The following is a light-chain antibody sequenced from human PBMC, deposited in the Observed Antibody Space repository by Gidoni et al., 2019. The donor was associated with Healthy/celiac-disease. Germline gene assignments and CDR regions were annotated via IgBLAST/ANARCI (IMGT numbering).Light chain of an antibody. Sequence: SGMTQSPDSLAVSLGERATINCKASQSVLYSSNNKNYLAWYQQKPGQPPKLLIYWASTRESGVPDRFSGSGSGTDFTLTISSLQAEDVGVYYCQQYYSAPRTFGQGTKVEIK. CDR1: QSVLYSSNNKNY. V-gene: IGKV4-1*01. CDR3: QQYYSAPRT. CDR2: WAS. J-gene: IGKJ1*01.